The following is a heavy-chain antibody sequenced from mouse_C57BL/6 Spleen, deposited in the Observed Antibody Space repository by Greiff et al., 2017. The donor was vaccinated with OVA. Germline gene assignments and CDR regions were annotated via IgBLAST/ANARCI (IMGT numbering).Heavy chain of an antibody. CDR2: ILTGSGST. Sequence: VQLQQSGAELMKPGASVKLSCKATGYTFTGYWIEWVKQRPGHGLEWIGEILTGSGSTNYNEKFKGKATFTADTSSNTAYMQLSSLTTEDSAIYYCARRNYGSSEGFAYWGQGTLVTVSA. D-gene: IGHD1-1*01. V-gene: IGHV1-9*01. CDR1: GYTFTGYW. J-gene: IGHJ3*01. CDR3: ARRNYGSSEGFAY.